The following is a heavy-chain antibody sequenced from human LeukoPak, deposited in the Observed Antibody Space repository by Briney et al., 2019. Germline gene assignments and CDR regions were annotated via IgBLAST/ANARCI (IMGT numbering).Heavy chain of an antibody. J-gene: IGHJ4*02. CDR1: GFTFSSYA. CDR2: ISGGGGST. V-gene: IGHV3-23*01. D-gene: IGHD2-21*02. CDR3: AKDQRYCGGDCYSSFDY. Sequence: GSLRLSCAASGFTFSSYAMSWVRQAPGKGLEWVSAISGGGGSTYYADSVKGRFTISRDNSKNTLYLQMNSLRAEDTAVYYCAKDQRYCGGDCYSSFDYWGQGTLVTVSS.